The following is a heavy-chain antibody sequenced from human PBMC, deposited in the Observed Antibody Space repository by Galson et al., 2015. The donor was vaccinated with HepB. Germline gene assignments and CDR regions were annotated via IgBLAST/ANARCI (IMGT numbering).Heavy chain of an antibody. V-gene: IGHV3-15*01. CDR2: IKSKTDGGTT. D-gene: IGHD1-26*01. Sequence: SLRLSCAASGFTFSNAWMSWVRQAPGKGLEWVGRIKSKTDGGTTDYAAPVKGRFTISRDDSKNTLYVQIDSLKTEDTAVYYCTTATLYSGSYPDDYWGQGTLVTVSS. J-gene: IGHJ4*02. CDR1: GFTFSNAW. CDR3: TTATLYSGSYPDDY.